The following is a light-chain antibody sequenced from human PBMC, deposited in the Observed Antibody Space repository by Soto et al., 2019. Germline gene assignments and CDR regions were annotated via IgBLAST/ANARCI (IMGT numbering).Light chain of an antibody. J-gene: IGKJ4*01. Sequence: EIVLTQFPGTLSLSPGERATLSCRVSQSVTSSYLAWYQEKPGQAPRLLIYGASSRATGIPDRFSGSGSGTDFTLTISRLEPEDFAVYYCQQYGSSPLTFGGGTKVDIK. CDR2: GAS. CDR1: QSVTSSY. V-gene: IGKV3-20*01. CDR3: QQYGSSPLT.